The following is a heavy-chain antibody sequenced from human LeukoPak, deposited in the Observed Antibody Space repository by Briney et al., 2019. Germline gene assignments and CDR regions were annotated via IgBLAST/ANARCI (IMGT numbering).Heavy chain of an antibody. CDR1: GLPISSGYY. CDR2: MYHSGRA. CDR3: AMRIIPLNDDTWGFVGDF. Sequence: PSETLSLTCAVSGLPISSGYYWGWLRPPPGEGLEWIGSMYHSGRALYNPSLNSRVTFLVDTSKNYFSLKLNSVTAADTAMYYCAMRIIPLNDDTWGFVGDFWGQGILVTVSS. V-gene: IGHV4-38-2*01. D-gene: IGHD3-9*01. J-gene: IGHJ4*02.